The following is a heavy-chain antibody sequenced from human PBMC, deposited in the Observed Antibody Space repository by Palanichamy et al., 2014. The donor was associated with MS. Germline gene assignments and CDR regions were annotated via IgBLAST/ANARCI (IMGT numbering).Heavy chain of an antibody. CDR2: IKPNSGDT. CDR3: AKRGSKGFDV. D-gene: IGHD5-12*01. Sequence: QEQLAQSGAEVKKPGASVKVSCKAPGYTFNGYYIHWVRQAPGQGLEWMGWIKPNSGDTNYAQKFLDRVTMTRDTSINTAYMELSRLRSDDTAVYYCAKRGSKGFDVWGQGTTVSVSS. V-gene: IGHV1-2*02. J-gene: IGHJ6*02. CDR1: GYTFNGYY.